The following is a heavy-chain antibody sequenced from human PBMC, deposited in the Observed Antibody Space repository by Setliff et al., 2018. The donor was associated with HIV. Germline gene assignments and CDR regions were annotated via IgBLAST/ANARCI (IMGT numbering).Heavy chain of an antibody. V-gene: IGHV4-59*12. Sequence: NPSETLSLTCTVSGGSISSYYWSWIRQPPGKGLEWIGCIYYSGSTNYNPSLKSRVTISVDTSKNQFYLKLSSVTAADTAVYYCARSTRKNYLWGNYLFGALGYWGQGTLVTVSS. D-gene: IGHD3-16*02. J-gene: IGHJ4*02. CDR1: GGSISSYY. CDR2: IYYSGST. CDR3: ARSTRKNYLWGNYLFGALGY.